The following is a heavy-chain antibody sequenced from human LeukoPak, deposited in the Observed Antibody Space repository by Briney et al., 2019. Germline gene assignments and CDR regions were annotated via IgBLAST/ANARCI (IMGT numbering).Heavy chain of an antibody. J-gene: IGHJ4*02. Sequence: GGSLRLSCAASGFTFSIYDVSWVRQAPGRGLEWISSISGSGDSTYYADSVKGRFTISRDNSKNTLYLQMNSLRAEDTAVYYCAKPSSGNYPPTGYWGQGTLVTVSS. CDR3: AKPSSGNYPPTGY. D-gene: IGHD1-26*01. CDR1: GFTFSIYD. V-gene: IGHV3-23*01. CDR2: ISGSGDST.